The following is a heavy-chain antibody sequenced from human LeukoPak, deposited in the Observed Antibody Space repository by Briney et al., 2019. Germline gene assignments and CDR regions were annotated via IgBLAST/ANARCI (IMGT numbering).Heavy chain of an antibody. CDR1: GYPFTGYY. V-gene: IGHV1-8*02. CDR2: MNPNSGNT. Sequence: ASVKVSCKASGYPFTGYYIHWVRQAPGQGLEWMGWMNPNSGNTGYAQKFQGRVTMTRNTSISTAYMELSSLRSEDTAVYYCARGFSGIVGAGGDYWGQGTLVTVSS. J-gene: IGHJ4*02. D-gene: IGHD1-26*01. CDR3: ARGFSGIVGAGGDY.